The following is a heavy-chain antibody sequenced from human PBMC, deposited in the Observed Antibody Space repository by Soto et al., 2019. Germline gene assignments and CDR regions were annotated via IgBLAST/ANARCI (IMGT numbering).Heavy chain of an antibody. J-gene: IGHJ6*02. D-gene: IGHD5-18*01. CDR3: AAIRGYRLDYYYYYGMDV. CDR1: GFTFTSSA. CDR2: IVVGSGNT. Sequence: GPQVKVSCKASGFTFTSSAVQWVRQARGQRLEWIGWIVVGSGNTNYAQKFQERVTITRDMSTSTAYMELSSLRSEDTAVYYCAAIRGYRLDYYYYYGMDVWGQGTTVTVSS. V-gene: IGHV1-58*01.